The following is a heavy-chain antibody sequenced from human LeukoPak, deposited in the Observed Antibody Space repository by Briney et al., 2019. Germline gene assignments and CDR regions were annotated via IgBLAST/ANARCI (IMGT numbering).Heavy chain of an antibody. D-gene: IGHD2-2*01. CDR2: INPNSGGT. V-gene: IGHV1-2*06. J-gene: IGHJ5*02. CDR1: GYTFTGYY. Sequence: ASVKVSCKASGYTFTGYYMHWVRQAPGQGLEWMGRINPNSGGTNYAQKFQGRVTMTRDTSISTAYMELSRLRSDDTAAYYCARDGGDIVVVPAAIPNWFDPWGQGTLVTVSS. CDR3: ARDGGDIVVVPAAIPNWFDP.